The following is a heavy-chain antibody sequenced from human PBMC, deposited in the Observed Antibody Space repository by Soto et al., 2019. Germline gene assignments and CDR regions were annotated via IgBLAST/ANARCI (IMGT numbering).Heavy chain of an antibody. CDR3: ARDPDPHDYGLIGMDV. J-gene: IGHJ6*02. CDR2: ISAYNGNT. D-gene: IGHD4-17*01. CDR1: GYAFTSDG. Sequence: ASVKRSWKAAGYAFTSDGSSWGRKNTGQGLEWMGWISAYNGNTNYAQKLQGRVTMTTDTSTSTAYMELRSLRSDDTAVYYCARDPDPHDYGLIGMDVWGQATTVTVPS. V-gene: IGHV1-18*01.